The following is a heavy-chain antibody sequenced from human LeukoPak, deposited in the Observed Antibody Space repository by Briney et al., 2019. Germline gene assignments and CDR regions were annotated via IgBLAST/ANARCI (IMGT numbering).Heavy chain of an antibody. CDR1: GFTFSNYW. V-gene: IGHV3-74*01. CDR3: AAVDPRYYGMDV. CDR2: INNDGSST. D-gene: IGHD2-2*01. Sequence: GGSLRLSCAASGFTFSNYWMHWVRQAPGKGLVWVSRINNDGSSTSYADSVKGRFTISRDNAKNTLYLQMNTLRAEDTAVYYCAAVDPRYYGMDVWGQGTTVTVSS. J-gene: IGHJ6*02.